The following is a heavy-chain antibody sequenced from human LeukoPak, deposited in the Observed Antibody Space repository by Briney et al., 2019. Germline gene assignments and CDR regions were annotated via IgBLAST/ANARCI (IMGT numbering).Heavy chain of an antibody. V-gene: IGHV1-46*01. J-gene: IGHJ4*02. CDR2: INPSGGST. D-gene: IGHD3-22*01. CDR1: GYTFTSYY. CDR3: ARDHSSGYYSRYFDY. Sequence: PGGSQRLSCAASGYTFTSYYMHWVRQAPGQGPEWMGIINPSGGSTSYAQKFQGRVTMTRDTSTTTVYMELSSLRSEDTAVYYCARDHSSGYYSRYFDYWGQGTLVTVSS.